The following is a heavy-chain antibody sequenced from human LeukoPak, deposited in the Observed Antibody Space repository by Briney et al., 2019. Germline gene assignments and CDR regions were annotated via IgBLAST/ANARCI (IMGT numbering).Heavy chain of an antibody. V-gene: IGHV1-69*13. J-gene: IGHJ6*02. D-gene: IGHD4-23*01. CDR1: GGTFSSYA. CDR3: ARGAVVIRYYYYGMDV. CDR2: IIPIFGTA. Sequence: GASVKVSCKASGGTFSSYAISWVRQAPGQGLEWMGGIIPIFGTANCAQKFQGRVTITADESTSTAYMELSSLRSEDTAVYYCARGAVVIRYYYYGMDVWGQGTTVTVSS.